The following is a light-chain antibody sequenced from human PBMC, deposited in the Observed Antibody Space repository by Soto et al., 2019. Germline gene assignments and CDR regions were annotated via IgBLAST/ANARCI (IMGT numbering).Light chain of an antibody. CDR1: QSISNY. J-gene: IGKJ2*01. Sequence: DIQMTQAPSSLSASVGDRVTITCRASQSISNYLKWYQQKPGKAPKLLIYAASSLQSGVPSRFSGSGSGTDFTLTISSLQPEDFATYYSQQSYSTPYTFGQGTKLEIK. CDR3: QQSYSTPYT. CDR2: AAS. V-gene: IGKV1-39*01.